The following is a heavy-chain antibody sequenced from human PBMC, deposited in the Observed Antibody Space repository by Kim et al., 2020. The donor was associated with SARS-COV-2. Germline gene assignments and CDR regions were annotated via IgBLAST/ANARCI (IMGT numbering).Heavy chain of an antibody. Sequence: SETLSLTCTVSGGSISSYYWSWIRQPPGKGLEWIGYIYYSGSTNYNPSLKSRVTISVDTSKNQFSLKLSSVTAADTAVYYCARAFGWSGYYTYYYYYGMDVWGQGTTVTVSS. CDR3: ARAFGWSGYYTYYYYYGMDV. V-gene: IGHV4-59*01. D-gene: IGHD3-3*01. J-gene: IGHJ6*02. CDR1: GGSISSYY. CDR2: IYYSGST.